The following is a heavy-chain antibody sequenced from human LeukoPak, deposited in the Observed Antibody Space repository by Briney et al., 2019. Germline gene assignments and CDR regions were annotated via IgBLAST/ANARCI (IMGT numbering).Heavy chain of an antibody. CDR3: AGYGGNSDAFDI. Sequence: PSETLSLTCTVSGGSISSYYWSWVRQPPGKGLEWIGYIYYSGSTNYNPSLTSRVTISVDTSKNQFSLKLSSVTAADTAVYYCAGYGGNSDAFDIWGQGTMVTVSS. V-gene: IGHV4-59*01. CDR1: GGSISSYY. CDR2: IYYSGST. J-gene: IGHJ3*02. D-gene: IGHD4-17*01.